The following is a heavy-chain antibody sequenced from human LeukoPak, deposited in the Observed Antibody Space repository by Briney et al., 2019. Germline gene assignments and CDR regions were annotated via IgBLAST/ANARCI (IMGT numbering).Heavy chain of an antibody. CDR1: GFTFSNYW. V-gene: IGHV3-7*01. Sequence: GGSLRLSCAASGFTFSNYWMSWVRQAPERGLEWVANINQDGSEKYYVDSVKGRFTISRDNAKNTVYLQMNSLRTEDTAVYYCARPGVGFDYWGQGALVTVSS. J-gene: IGHJ4*02. CDR3: ARPGVGFDY. CDR2: INQDGSEK.